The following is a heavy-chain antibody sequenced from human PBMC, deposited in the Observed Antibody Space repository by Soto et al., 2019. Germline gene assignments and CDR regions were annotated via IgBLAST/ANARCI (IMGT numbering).Heavy chain of an antibody. V-gene: IGHV1-18*04. Sequence: QVQLVQSGAEVKKTGASVKVSCKTSGYTFTNHGINWVRQAPGQGLEWMGWINPYNANGNYAQKLQGRSTKTPDPFKNTGYMDPERLTSDRPGGYFCGKDPVPGNWGGGFDTWGQGTMVTVSS. D-gene: IGHD3-16*01. CDR2: INPYNANG. CDR3: GKDPVPGNWGGGFDT. CDR1: GYTFTNHG. J-gene: IGHJ3*02.